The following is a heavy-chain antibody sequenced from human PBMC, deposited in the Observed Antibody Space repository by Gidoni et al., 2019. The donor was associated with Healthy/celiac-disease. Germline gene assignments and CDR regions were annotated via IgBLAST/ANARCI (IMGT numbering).Heavy chain of an antibody. V-gene: IGHV1-2*02. CDR3: ARVEVGCSSTSCSYYYGMDV. J-gene: IGHJ6*02. D-gene: IGHD2-2*01. CDR1: GYTFTGYY. CDR2: INPNSGGT. Sequence: QVQLVQSGAEVKKPGASLKVSCQASGYTFTGYYMHWVRQAPGQGLEWRGWINPNSGGTKYAKKFQGRVTMTRDTSISIAYMELSRLRSDDTAVYYCARVEVGCSSTSCSYYYGMDVWGQGTTVTVSS.